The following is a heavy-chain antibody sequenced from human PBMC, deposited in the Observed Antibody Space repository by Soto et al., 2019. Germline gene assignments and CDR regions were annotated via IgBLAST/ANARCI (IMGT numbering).Heavy chain of an antibody. CDR2: IIHIFGKA. D-gene: IGHD6-19*01. CDR3: ARAAGAVAGFDY. V-gene: IGHV1-69*01. J-gene: IGHJ4*02. CDR1: GGTFSSYA. Sequence: QVQLVQSGAEVKKPGSSVKVSCKASGGTFSSYAISWVRQSPGHGLEWMGGIIHIFGKANYAQKFQGRVTINADESTSTAYMELSSLRSEDTAVYYCARAAGAVAGFDYWGQGTLVTVSS.